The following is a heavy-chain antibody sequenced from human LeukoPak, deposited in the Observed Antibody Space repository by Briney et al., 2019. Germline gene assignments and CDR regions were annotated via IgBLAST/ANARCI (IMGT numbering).Heavy chain of an antibody. V-gene: IGHV3-74*01. J-gene: IGHJ4*02. CDR2: INSDGSST. D-gene: IGHD2-2*02. CDR3: ARDDTVYFDY. Sequence: GGSLRLSCAASGFTFSTYWMHWVRQAPGKGPVWVSRINSDGSSTTYADSVKGRFTISRDNAKSTLYLQMNSLRAEDTAVYYCARDDTVYFDYWGQGTLVTVSS. CDR1: GFTFSTYW.